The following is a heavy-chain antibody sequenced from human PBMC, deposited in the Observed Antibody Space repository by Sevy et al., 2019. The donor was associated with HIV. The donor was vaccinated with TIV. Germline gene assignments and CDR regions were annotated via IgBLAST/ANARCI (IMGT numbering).Heavy chain of an antibody. CDR1: GFTFSTYW. CDR2: IKKDGSEK. D-gene: IGHD2-2*01. V-gene: IGHV3-7*03. CDR3: ARDCSSTSCLWGLDV. J-gene: IGHJ6*02. Sequence: GVSLRLSCAVSGFTFSTYWMSWVRQAPGKGLEWVANIKKDGSEKYYVDSVKGRFTISRDNAKNSLYLQMNSLRVEDTALYYCARDCSSTSCLWGLDVWGQGTSVTVSS.